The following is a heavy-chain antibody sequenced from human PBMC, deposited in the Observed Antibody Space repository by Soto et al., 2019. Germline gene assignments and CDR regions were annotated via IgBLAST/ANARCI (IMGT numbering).Heavy chain of an antibody. Sequence: KVSCKASGGTFSNHAISWVRQAPGQGLEWVGGIIPMFPTADYAQRFQGRVTITADDSTTTVYMELSGLRSEDTAMYYCARDDATYCGGDCYRYFYYGMDVWGQGTTVTVSS. CDR1: GGTFSNHA. CDR3: ARDDATYCGGDCYRYFYYGMDV. V-gene: IGHV1-69*01. CDR2: IIPMFPTA. D-gene: IGHD2-21*02. J-gene: IGHJ6*02.